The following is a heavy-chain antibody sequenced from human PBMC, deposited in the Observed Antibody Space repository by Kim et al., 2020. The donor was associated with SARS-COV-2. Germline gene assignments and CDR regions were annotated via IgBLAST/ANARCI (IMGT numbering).Heavy chain of an antibody. CDR3: ARDARRYNWNDHWFDP. CDR1: GGSISSGGYY. Sequence: SETLSLTCTVSGGSISSGGYYWSWIRQHPGKGLEWIGYIYYSGSTYYNPSLKSRVTISVDTSKNQFSLKLSSVTAADTAVYYCARDARRYNWNDHWFDPWGQGTLVTVSS. J-gene: IGHJ5*02. CDR2: IYYSGST. V-gene: IGHV4-31*03. D-gene: IGHD1-20*01.